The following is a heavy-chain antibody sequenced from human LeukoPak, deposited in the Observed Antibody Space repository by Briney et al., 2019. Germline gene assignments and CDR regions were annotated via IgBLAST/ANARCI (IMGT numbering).Heavy chain of an antibody. CDR1: GYTFTGYY. CDR2: INPNSGGT. Sequence: ASVKASCKASGYTFTGYYMHWVRQAPGQGLEWMGWINPNSGGTNYAQKFQGRVTMTRDTSISTAYMELSRLRSDDTAVYYCARESSSSGAHDYWGQGTLVTVSS. D-gene: IGHD6-6*01. CDR3: ARESSSSGAHDY. J-gene: IGHJ4*02. V-gene: IGHV1-2*02.